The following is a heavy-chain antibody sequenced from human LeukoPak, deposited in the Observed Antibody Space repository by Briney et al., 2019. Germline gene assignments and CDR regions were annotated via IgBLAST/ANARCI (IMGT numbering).Heavy chain of an antibody. D-gene: IGHD3-3*01. CDR3: ARRLWSGSLNWFDP. J-gene: IGHJ5*02. Sequence: RPSETLSLTCAVYGGSFSGYYWSWIRQPPGKGLEWIGEINHSGSTNYNPSLKSRVTISVDTSKNQFSLKLSSVTAADTAVYYCARRLWSGSLNWFDPWGQGTLVTVSS. CDR1: GGSFSGYY. V-gene: IGHV4-34*01. CDR2: INHSGST.